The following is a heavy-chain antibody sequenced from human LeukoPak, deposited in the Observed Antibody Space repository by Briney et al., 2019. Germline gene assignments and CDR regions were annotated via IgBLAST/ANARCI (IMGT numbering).Heavy chain of an antibody. CDR1: GYTFTSYD. CDR3: ARLVSSGWYVGDY. D-gene: IGHD6-19*01. J-gene: IGHJ4*02. CDR2: MSPNSGNT. Sequence: GASVKVSCKASGYTFTSYDINWVRQATGQGLEWMGWMSPNSGNTGYAQKFEGRVTMTRNTSISTAYMELSSLRSEDTAVYYCARLVSSGWYVGDYWGQGTQVTVSS. V-gene: IGHV1-8*01.